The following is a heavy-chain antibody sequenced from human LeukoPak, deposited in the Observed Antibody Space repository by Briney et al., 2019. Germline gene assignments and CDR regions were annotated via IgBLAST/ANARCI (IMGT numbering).Heavy chain of an antibody. CDR2: ISYDGSNK. Sequence: GGSLRLSCVASGFSFSDSVIHWVRQAPGKGLEWVAVISYDGSNKYYADSVKGRFTISRDNSKNTLYLQMNSLRAEDTAVYYCARDSTQFWSGYYGYWGQGTLVTVSS. CDR1: GFSFSDSV. V-gene: IGHV3-30*04. J-gene: IGHJ4*02. D-gene: IGHD3-3*01. CDR3: ARDSTQFWSGYYGY.